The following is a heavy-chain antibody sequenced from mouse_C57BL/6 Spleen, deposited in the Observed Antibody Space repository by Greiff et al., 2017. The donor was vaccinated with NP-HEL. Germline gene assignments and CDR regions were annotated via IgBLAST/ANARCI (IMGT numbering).Heavy chain of an antibody. CDR2: ISSGGSYT. J-gene: IGHJ4*01. CDR1: GFTFSSYG. Sequence: EVHLVESGGDLVKPGGSLKLSCAASGFTFSSYGMSWVRQTPDKRLEWVATISSGGSYTYYPDSVKGRFTISRDNAKNTLYLQMSSLKSEDTAMYYCTRDGSSYGYAMDYWGQGTSVTVSS. D-gene: IGHD1-1*01. V-gene: IGHV5-6*01. CDR3: TRDGSSYGYAMDY.